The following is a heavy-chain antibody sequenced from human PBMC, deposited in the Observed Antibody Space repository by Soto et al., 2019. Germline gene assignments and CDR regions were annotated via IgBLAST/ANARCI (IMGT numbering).Heavy chain of an antibody. CDR2: IKQDGSEK. V-gene: IGHV3-7*01. CDR3: ARGGRDAYNWFDP. Sequence: EAQLVESGGGLVQPGGSLRVSCAVSGFNFSSYWMSWVRQAPGKGLEWVAKIKQDGSEKDYVDSVKGRFTISRDNANNSLFLHMYSLRAEDTAVYYCARGGRDAYNWFDPWGQGTLVTVSS. J-gene: IGHJ5*02. D-gene: IGHD3-16*01. CDR1: GFNFSSYW.